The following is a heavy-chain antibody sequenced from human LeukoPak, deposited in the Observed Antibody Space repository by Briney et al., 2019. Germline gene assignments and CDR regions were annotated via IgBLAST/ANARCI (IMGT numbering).Heavy chain of an antibody. Sequence: PGGSLGLSCAASGFTFSSYAMHWVRQAPGKGLEWVAVISSDGNSEDSADSVKGRFTISRDNSKNTLYLQMNSLRAEDTAVYCCTLGGRSGQLVPLDYWGQGTLVIVSS. V-gene: IGHV3-30*01. CDR2: ISSDGNSE. D-gene: IGHD6-6*01. J-gene: IGHJ4*02. CDR3: TLGGRSGQLVPLDY. CDR1: GFTFSSYA.